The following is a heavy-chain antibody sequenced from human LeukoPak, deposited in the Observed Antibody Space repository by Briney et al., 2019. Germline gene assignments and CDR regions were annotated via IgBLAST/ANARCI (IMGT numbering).Heavy chain of an antibody. V-gene: IGHV4-39*07. CDR2: IYHSGST. D-gene: IGHD6-19*01. CDR3: ARVGPVAGKGGDFDY. CDR1: GGSISSSSYY. Sequence: SETLSLTCTVSGGSISSSSYYWGWIRQPPGKGLEWIGSIYHSGSTYYNPSLKSRVTISVDTSKNQFSLKLNSVTAADTAVYYCARVGPVAGKGGDFDYWGQGTLVTVSS. J-gene: IGHJ4*02.